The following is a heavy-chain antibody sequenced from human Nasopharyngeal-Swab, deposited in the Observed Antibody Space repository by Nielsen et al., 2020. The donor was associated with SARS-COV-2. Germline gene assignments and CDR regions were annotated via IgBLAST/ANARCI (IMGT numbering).Heavy chain of an antibody. J-gene: IGHJ6*02. CDR2: INHSGST. CDR3: ARPTRPYYYYYYGMDV. CDR1: GGSFSGYY. Sequence: SEALSLTCAVYGGSFSGYYWNWIRQPPGKGLEWIGEINHSGSTNYNPSLKSRVTISVDTSKNQFSLKLSSVTAADTAVYYCARPTRPYYYYYYGMDVWGQGTTVTVSS. V-gene: IGHV4-34*01.